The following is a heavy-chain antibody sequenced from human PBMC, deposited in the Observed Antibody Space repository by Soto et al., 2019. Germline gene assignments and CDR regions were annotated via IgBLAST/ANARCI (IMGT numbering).Heavy chain of an antibody. J-gene: IGHJ3*02. CDR2: IYYSGST. CDR1: GGSISSGGYY. V-gene: IGHV4-31*03. D-gene: IGHD1-20*01. CDR3: ARERARITGTSGHAFDI. Sequence: PLSLTCTVSGGSISSGGYYWSWIRQHPGKGLEWIGYIYYSGSTYYNPSLKSRVTISVDTSKNQFSLKLSSVTAADTAVYYCARERARITGTSGHAFDIWGQGTMVTVSS.